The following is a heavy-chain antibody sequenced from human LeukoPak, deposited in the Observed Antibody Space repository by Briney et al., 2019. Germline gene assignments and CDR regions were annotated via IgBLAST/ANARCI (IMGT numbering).Heavy chain of an antibody. Sequence: SETLSLTCTVSGVSISSSNHYWGWIRQPPGKGLEWIGSMYYSGSTYYNPSLKSRVTISVDTSKNQFSLNLISVTAADTAIFYCGEQGGWGGAASLFQYWGQGKLVTVSS. CDR2: MYYSGST. CDR3: GEQGGWGGAASLFQY. V-gene: IGHV4-39*01. CDR1: GVSISSSNHY. D-gene: IGHD1-26*01. J-gene: IGHJ4*02.